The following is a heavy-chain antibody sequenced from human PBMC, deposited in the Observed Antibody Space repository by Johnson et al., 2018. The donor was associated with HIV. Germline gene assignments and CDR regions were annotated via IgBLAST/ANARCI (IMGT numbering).Heavy chain of an antibody. V-gene: IGHV3-23*04. CDR3: ARDRRAYCGGDCYFYDVAFDI. D-gene: IGHD2-21*01. J-gene: IGHJ3*02. Sequence: VQLVESGGGLVQPGGSLRLSCAASGFTVSSNYMTWVRQAPGKGLEWVSAISCSGGSTYYADSVKGRFTISRDNSKNTLNVQMHSLRDDDTGLYYCARDRRAYCGGDCYFYDVAFDIWGQGTMVTVSS. CDR2: ISCSGGST. CDR1: GFTVSSNY.